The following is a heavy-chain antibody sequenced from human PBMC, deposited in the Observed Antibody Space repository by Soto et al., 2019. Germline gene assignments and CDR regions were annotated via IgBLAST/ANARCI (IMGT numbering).Heavy chain of an antibody. J-gene: IGHJ3*02. V-gene: IGHV1-58*01. CDR3: AAHLPVDTATVTFAFDI. CDR1: GFPFTSSA. CDR2: IVVGSGNT. Sequence: GGSVKVYFKASGFPFTSSALQWVRQARGQRLEWIGWIVVGSGNTNYAQKFQERVTITRDMSTSTAYMELRSLRSEDTAVYYCAAHLPVDTATVTFAFDIWGQGTMVTVSS. D-gene: IGHD5-18*01.